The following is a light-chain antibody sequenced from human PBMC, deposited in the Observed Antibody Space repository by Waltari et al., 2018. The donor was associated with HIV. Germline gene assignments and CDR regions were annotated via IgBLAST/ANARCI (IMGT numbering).Light chain of an antibody. CDR2: WAS. J-gene: IGKJ4*01. Sequence: DIVMTQSPTSLAVSLGERATINCWSSRTILYSSNTQNYLAWYQQKPGQSPKVLIYWASTRASGVPDRFSGSGSGTNFSLTISSLQTDDVALYYCQQYYTIGPSFGGGTKVEIK. CDR1: RTILYSSNTQNY. CDR3: QQYYTIGPS. V-gene: IGKV4-1*01.